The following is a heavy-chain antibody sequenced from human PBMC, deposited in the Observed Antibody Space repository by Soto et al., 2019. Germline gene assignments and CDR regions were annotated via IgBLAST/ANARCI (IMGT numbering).Heavy chain of an antibody. Sequence: QVQLQESGPGLVKPSGTLSLTCAVSGGSISSSNWWSWVRQPPGKGLEWIGEIYHSGSTNYNPSLKSRVTISVDKSKNQFSLKLSSVTAADTAVYYCASVIMTTVTNLAYYYGMDVWGQGTTVTVSS. V-gene: IGHV4-4*02. CDR1: GGSISSSNW. J-gene: IGHJ6*02. CDR3: ASVIMTTVTNLAYYYGMDV. CDR2: IYHSGST. D-gene: IGHD4-4*01.